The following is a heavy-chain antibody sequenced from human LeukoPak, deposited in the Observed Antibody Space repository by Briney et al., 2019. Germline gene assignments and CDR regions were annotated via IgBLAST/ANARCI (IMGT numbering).Heavy chain of an antibody. CDR3: ARHLPYYYDSSGYSS. CDR1: GGSISSSSYY. J-gene: IGHJ5*02. CDR2: IYYSGST. Sequence: SETLSLTCTVSGGSISSSSYYWGWIRQPPGKGLEWIGSIYYSGSTYYNPSLKSRVTISVDTSKNQFSLNLSSVTAADTAVYYCARHLPYYYDSSGYSSWGQGTLVTVSS. D-gene: IGHD3-22*01. V-gene: IGHV4-39*01.